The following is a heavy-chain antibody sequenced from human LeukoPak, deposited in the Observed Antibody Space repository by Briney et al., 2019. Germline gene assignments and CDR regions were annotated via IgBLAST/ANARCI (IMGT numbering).Heavy chain of an antibody. CDR1: GDSVSSTSAA. CDR2: TYYRSKWYN. CDR3: ARYLGAFDY. V-gene: IGHV6-1*01. J-gene: IGHJ4*02. Sequence: SQTLSLTCGISGDSVSSTSAAWSWISQSPSRGLEWLGRTYYRSKWYNDYAVSVKSRITINPDTSKNQFSLQLNSVTPEDTAVYYCARYLGAFDYWGQGKLVTVSS.